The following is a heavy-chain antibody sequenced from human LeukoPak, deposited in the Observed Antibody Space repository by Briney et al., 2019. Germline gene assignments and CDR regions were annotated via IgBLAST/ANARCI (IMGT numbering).Heavy chain of an antibody. CDR3: ARLTTMTTTGGPFDY. J-gene: IGHJ4*02. V-gene: IGHV3-21*01. CDR2: ISSSSSYI. D-gene: IGHD4-17*01. Sequence: PGGSLRLSCAASGFTFSSYSMNWVRQAPGKGLEWVSSISSSSSYIYYADSVKGRFTISRDNAKNSLYLQMNSLRAEDTAVYYCARLTTMTTTGGPFDYWGQGTLVTVSS. CDR1: GFTFSSYS.